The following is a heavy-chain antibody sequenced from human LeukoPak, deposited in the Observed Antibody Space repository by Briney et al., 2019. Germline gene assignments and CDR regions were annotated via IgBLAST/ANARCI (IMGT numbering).Heavy chain of an antibody. CDR1: GFAFDDYT. V-gene: IGHV3-43*01. Sequence: GGSLTLSCAASGFAFDDYTMHWVRQIPGRGLEWVSLIGWDGGGAFYADSVKGRFSIFRDNSRNSLYLQMNSLRIEDSGLYYCVKANGYNLEDYFDYWGQGTLVSVSS. CDR2: IGWDGGGA. D-gene: IGHD5-24*01. CDR3: VKANGYNLEDYFDY. J-gene: IGHJ4*02.